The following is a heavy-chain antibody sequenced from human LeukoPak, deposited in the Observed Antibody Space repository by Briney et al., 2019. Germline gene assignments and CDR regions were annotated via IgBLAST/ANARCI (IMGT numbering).Heavy chain of an antibody. CDR1: GGSFSGYY. CDR3: ARGEEYYYGSGSYLY. Sequence: SSETLSLTCAVYGGSFSGYYWSWIRQPPGKGLEWIGEINHSGSTNYNPSLKSRVTISVDTSKNQFSLKLSSVTAADTAVYYCARGEEYYYGSGSYLYRGQGTLVTVSS. V-gene: IGHV4-34*01. J-gene: IGHJ4*02. CDR2: INHSGST. D-gene: IGHD3-10*01.